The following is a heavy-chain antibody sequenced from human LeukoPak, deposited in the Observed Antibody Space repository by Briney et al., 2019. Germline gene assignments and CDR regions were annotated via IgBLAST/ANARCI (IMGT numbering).Heavy chain of an antibody. Sequence: GGSLRLSCVASGFIFSNYAMTWVRQAPGKGLEYVSTINAVDTNTYYADSVKGRFTVSRDNSKDTLYLQLNRLRAEDTAVYYCAKQFLDANWGQGTLVTVSS. V-gene: IGHV3-23*01. CDR2: INAVDTNT. CDR3: AKQFLDAN. D-gene: IGHD5-24*01. CDR1: GFIFSNYA. J-gene: IGHJ4*02.